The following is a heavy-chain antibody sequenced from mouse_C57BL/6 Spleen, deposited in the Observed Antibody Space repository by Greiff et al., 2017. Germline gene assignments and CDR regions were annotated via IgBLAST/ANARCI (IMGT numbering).Heavy chain of an antibody. D-gene: IGHD4-1*01. V-gene: IGHV1-59*01. CDR2: IDPSDSYT. CDR1: GYTFTSYW. Sequence: VQLQQPGAELVRPGTSVKLSCKASGYTFTSYWMHWVKQRPGQGLEWIGVIDPSDSYTNYNQRFKGKATLTVDTSSSTAYMQLSSLTSEDSAVYYCARVNWEIFDYWGQGTTLTVSS. CDR3: ARVNWEIFDY. J-gene: IGHJ2*01.